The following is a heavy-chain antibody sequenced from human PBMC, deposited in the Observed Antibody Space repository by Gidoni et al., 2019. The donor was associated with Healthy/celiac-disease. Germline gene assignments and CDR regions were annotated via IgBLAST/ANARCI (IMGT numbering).Heavy chain of an antibody. V-gene: IGHV3-21*06. Sequence: EVQLVESGGGVVKPGGSLRLSCAASGSTFSSYSMNWVRQAPGKGLEWVSSISSSSSYIYYADSVKSRFTISRDNAKNSLYLQMNSLRAEDTAVYYCARVPLYSSIPYYFDYWGQGTLVTVSS. CDR2: ISSSSSYI. CDR1: GSTFSSYS. J-gene: IGHJ4*02. D-gene: IGHD6-13*01. CDR3: ARVPLYSSIPYYFDY.